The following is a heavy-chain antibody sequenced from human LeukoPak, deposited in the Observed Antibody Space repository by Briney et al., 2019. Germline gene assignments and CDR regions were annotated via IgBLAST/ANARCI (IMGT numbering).Heavy chain of an antibody. J-gene: IGHJ4*02. D-gene: IGHD2-15*01. CDR2: ISSSSSYI. V-gene: IGHV3-21*01. CDR3: ARAPHPYCSGGNCIYFDY. CDR1: GFTVSSNY. Sequence: GGSLRLSCAASGFTVSSNYMSWVRQAPGKGLEWVSSISSSSSYIYYTDSVKGRFTLSRDNAKKSLYLQMNSLRAEDTTVYYCARAPHPYCSGGNCIYFDYWGQGTLVTVSS.